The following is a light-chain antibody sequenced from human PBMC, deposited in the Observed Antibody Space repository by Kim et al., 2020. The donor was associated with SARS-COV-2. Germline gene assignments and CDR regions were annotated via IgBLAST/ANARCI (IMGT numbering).Light chain of an antibody. J-gene: IGKJ2*01. V-gene: IGKV1-39*01. CDR2: DSA. Sequence: DIQMTQSPSSMSASVGDTVTITCRASQYVSTSLNWYRQKPGRAPQLLIYDSAALQSGVPSRLSGRRSGTDFTLTISGLQPEYFASYFCQQSHDLPYTFGPGTKLEI. CDR3: QQSHDLPYT. CDR1: QYVSTS.